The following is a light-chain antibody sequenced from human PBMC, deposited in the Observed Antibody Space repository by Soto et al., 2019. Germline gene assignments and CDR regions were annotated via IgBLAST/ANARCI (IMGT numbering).Light chain of an antibody. CDR2: GAS. CDR3: RQRRNWPVT. J-gene: IGKJ1*01. Sequence: EIVMTQSPATLSVSPGERATLSCRASQSVSSNLAWYQQKPGQAPRLLIYGASTRATGIPARFSGSGSGTEFTLTINSLEPEDFAVYYCRQRRNWPVTFGQGTNVDIK. CDR1: QSVSSN. V-gene: IGKV3-15*01.